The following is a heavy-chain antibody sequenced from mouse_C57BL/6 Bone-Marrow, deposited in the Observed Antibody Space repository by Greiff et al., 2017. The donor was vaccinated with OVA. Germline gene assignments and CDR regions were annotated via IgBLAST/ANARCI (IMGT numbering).Heavy chain of an antibody. CDR2: ISSGGDYI. CDR3: TRGPTVVATDYAMDY. J-gene: IGHJ4*01. CDR1: GFTFSSYA. Sequence: EVKLMESGEGLVKPGGSLKLSCAASGFTFSSYAMSWVRQTPEKRLEWVAYISSGGDYIYYADTVKGRFTISRDNARNTLYLQMSSLKSEDTAMYYCTRGPTVVATDYAMDYWGQGTSVTVSS. D-gene: IGHD1-1*01. V-gene: IGHV5-9-1*02.